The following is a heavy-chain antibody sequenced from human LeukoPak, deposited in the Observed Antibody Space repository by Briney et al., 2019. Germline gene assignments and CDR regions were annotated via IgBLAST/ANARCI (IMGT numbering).Heavy chain of an antibody. CDR1: GGTFSSYA. Sequence: ASVKVSCKASGGTFSSYAISWVRQAPGQGLEWMGGFIPIFGTANYAQKFQGRVTITADKSTSTAYMELSSLRSEDTAVYYCARLPPTHGYSGYGGIDYWGQGTLVTVSS. CDR2: FIPIFGTA. V-gene: IGHV1-69*06. CDR3: ARLPPTHGYSGYGGIDY. J-gene: IGHJ4*02. D-gene: IGHD5-12*01.